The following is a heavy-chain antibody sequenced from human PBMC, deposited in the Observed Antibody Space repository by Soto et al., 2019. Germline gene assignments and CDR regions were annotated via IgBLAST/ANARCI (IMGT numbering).Heavy chain of an antibody. D-gene: IGHD3-16*01. Sequence: SETLSLTCTVSVGSSSSYYWSWIRQPPGKGLEWIGYIYYSGSTNYNPSLKSRVTISVDTSKNQFSLKLSSVTAADTAVYYCARKITAWGNWFDPWGQGTLVTVSS. CDR2: IYYSGST. J-gene: IGHJ5*02. V-gene: IGHV4-59*01. CDR3: ARKITAWGNWFDP. CDR1: VGSSSSYY.